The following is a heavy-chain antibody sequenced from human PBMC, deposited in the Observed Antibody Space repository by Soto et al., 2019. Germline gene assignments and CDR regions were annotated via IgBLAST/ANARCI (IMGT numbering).Heavy chain of an antibody. CDR2: ISYDGSKK. CDR1: GFTFSSYA. D-gene: IGHD5-12*01. Sequence: QVQLVESGGGVVQPGRSLRLSCAASGFTFSSYAMHWVRQAPGRGLEWVAVISYDGSKKYYVDSVKGRFTISRDNSKNTLYLQMNSLGAEDTAVYYCASPGGKMATDDLDYWGQGTLVTVSS. CDR3: ASPGGKMATDDLDY. V-gene: IGHV3-30-3*01. J-gene: IGHJ4*02.